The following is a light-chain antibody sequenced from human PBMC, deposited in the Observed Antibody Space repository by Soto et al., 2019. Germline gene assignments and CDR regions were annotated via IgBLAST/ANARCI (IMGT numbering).Light chain of an antibody. CDR1: SSDVGAYNY. V-gene: IGLV2-8*01. J-gene: IGLJ2*01. Sequence: QSALTQPPSASGSPGQSVTISCTGTSSDVGAYNYVSWYQQHPGKAPKLIIYEVTKRPSGVPDRFSGSKSDNTASLTVSGLQAEDEADYHCSSYAGSQTFVFGGGTQLTVL. CDR2: EVT. CDR3: SSYAGSQTFV.